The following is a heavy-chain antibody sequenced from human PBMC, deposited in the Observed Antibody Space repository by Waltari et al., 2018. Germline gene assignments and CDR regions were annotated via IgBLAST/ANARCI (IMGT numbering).Heavy chain of an antibody. V-gene: IGHV4-59*01. CDR3: AREGRAGGEYGMDV. CDR1: GGSISSYY. J-gene: IGHJ6*02. D-gene: IGHD3-16*01. CDR2: IYYSGST. Sequence: QVQLQESGPGLVKPSETLSLTCTVSGGSISSYYWSWIRQPPGKGLEWIGYIYYSGSTNYNPYLKSRVTISVDTSKNQFSLKLSSVTAADTAVYYCAREGRAGGEYGMDVWGQGTTVTVSS.